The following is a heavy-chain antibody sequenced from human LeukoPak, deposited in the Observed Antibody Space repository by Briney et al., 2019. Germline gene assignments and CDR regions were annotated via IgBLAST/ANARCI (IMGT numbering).Heavy chain of an antibody. CDR3: ARVKRNSGFYESSFNDY. J-gene: IGHJ4*02. Sequence: SETLSLTCTVSGGSISSSSYYWGWIRQPPGKGLEWIGSIYYSGSTYYNPSLKSRVTISVDTSKNQFSLKLSSVTAADTAVYYCARVKRNSGFYESSFNDYWGQGTLVTVSS. CDR2: IYYSGST. D-gene: IGHD1-14*01. V-gene: IGHV4-39*01. CDR1: GGSISSSSYY.